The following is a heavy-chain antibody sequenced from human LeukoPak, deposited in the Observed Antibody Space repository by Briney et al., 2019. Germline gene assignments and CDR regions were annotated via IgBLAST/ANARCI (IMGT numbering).Heavy chain of an antibody. Sequence: SETLSLTCAVYGGSFSGYYWSWIRQPPGKGLEWIGEINHSGSTNYNPSLKSRVTMSVDTPKNQFSLKLSSVTAADTAVYYCARVKATGGYFDSWGQGTLVTVSS. V-gene: IGHV4-34*01. CDR3: ARVKATGGYFDS. D-gene: IGHD1-26*01. CDR1: GGSFSGYY. CDR2: INHSGST. J-gene: IGHJ4*02.